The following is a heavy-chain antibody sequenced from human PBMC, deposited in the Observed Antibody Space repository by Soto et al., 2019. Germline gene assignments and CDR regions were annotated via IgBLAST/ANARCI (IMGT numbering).Heavy chain of an antibody. CDR1: GFSLSTSGVG. Sequence: SGPNAGEPTQTLTLTCTFSGFSLSTSGVGVGWIRQPPGKALEWLALIYWNDDKRYSPSLKSRLTITKDTSKNQVVLTMTNMDPVDTATYYCAHRLDQLLTWVATTESGYDAFDIWGQGPIVTVSS. D-gene: IGHD2-2*01. J-gene: IGHJ3*02. V-gene: IGHV2-5*01. CDR2: IYWNDDK. CDR3: AHRLDQLLTWVATTESGYDAFDI.